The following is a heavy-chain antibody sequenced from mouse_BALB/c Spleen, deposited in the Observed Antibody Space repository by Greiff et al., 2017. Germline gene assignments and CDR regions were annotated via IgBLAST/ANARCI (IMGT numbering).Heavy chain of an antibody. D-gene: IGHD1-1*01. CDR1: GDSITSCY. CDR2: ISYSGST. V-gene: IGHV3-8*02. Sequence: EVKLQESGPSLVKPSQTLSLTCSVTGDSITSCYWNWIRKFPGNKLEYMGYISYSGSTYYNPSLKRRISITRDTSKNQYYLQLNSVTTEDTATYYCARYSTTVVEYYFDYWGQGTTLTVSA. J-gene: IGHJ2*01. CDR3: ARYSTTVVEYYFDY.